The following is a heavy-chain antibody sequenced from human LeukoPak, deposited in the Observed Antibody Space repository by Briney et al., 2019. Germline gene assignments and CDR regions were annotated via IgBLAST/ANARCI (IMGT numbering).Heavy chain of an antibody. CDR3: AGVVAPTVYLDY. J-gene: IGHJ4*02. V-gene: IGHV3-23*01. D-gene: IGHD2-15*01. CDR2: ISGSGSST. Sequence: GGSLRLSCAASGFTFSSYAMSWVRQAPGKGLEWVSAISGSGSSTYYADSVKGRFTISRDNSKNTLYLQMNSLRAEDTAVYYCAGVVAPTVYLDYWGQGTLVTVSS. CDR1: GFTFSSYA.